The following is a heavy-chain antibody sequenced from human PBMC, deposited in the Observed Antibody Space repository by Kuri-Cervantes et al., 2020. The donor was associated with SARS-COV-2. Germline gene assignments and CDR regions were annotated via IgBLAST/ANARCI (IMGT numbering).Heavy chain of an antibody. CDR2: IYYSGST. CDR3: ARLVPYYDFWCGSYYFDY. D-gene: IGHD3-3*01. CDR1: GGSISSSSYY. V-gene: IGHV4-39*01. J-gene: IGHJ4*02. Sequence: SETLSLTCTVSGGSISSSSYYWGWIRQPPGKGLEWNGSIYYSGSTYYNPSLKILVTISVDTSKNQFSLRLSSVTAADTAVYYCARLVPYYDFWCGSYYFDYWGKGTLVTVSS.